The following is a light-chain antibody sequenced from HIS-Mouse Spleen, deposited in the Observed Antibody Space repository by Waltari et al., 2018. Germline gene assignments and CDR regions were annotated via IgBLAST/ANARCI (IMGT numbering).Light chain of an antibody. CDR2: EGS. Sequence: QSALTPPASVSGSPGQSITISCTGTSSDVGSYNLVSWYQQHPGKAPKLMIYEGSKRPSGDTKRCSWSKSGNTASLTISGLQAEDEADYYCCSYAGSSTWVFGGGTKLTVL. CDR3: CSYAGSSTWV. CDR1: SSDVGSYNL. J-gene: IGLJ3*02. V-gene: IGLV2-23*01.